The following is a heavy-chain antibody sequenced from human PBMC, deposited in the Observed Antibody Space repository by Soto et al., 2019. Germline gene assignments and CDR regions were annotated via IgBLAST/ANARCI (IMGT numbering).Heavy chain of an antibody. J-gene: IGHJ4*02. CDR3: ARLFLTGYYTPSLDY. V-gene: IGHV4-39*01. CDR1: GGSISSSSYY. Sequence: SETLSLTCTVSGGSISSSSYYWGWIRQPPGKGLEWIGSIYYSGSTYYNPSLKSRVTISVDTSKNQFSLKLSSVTAADTAVYYCARLFLTGYYTPSLDYWGQGTLVTVSS. D-gene: IGHD3-9*01. CDR2: IYYSGST.